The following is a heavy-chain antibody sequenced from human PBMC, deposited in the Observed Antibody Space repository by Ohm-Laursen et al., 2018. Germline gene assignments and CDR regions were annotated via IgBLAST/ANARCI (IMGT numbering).Heavy chain of an antibody. CDR1: GFTFRRDA. Sequence: SLRLSCAASGFTFRRDAMSWVRQAPGRGLEWVSSLSDNGAKTYYADSVKGRFTISRDNSKSTLYLQLNTLRAEDTAVYYCAKGPLLRFGELLPFDYWGQGTLVTVSS. CDR3: AKGPLLRFGELLPFDY. V-gene: IGHV3-23*01. CDR2: LSDNGAKT. J-gene: IGHJ4*02. D-gene: IGHD3-10*01.